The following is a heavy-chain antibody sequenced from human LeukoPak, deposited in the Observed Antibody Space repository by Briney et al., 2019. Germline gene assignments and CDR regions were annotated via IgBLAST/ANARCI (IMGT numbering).Heavy chain of an antibody. D-gene: IGHD3-10*01. J-gene: IGHJ4*02. CDR1: GYTFTGYY. V-gene: IGHV1-2*02. CDR2: INPNSGGT. CDR3: ARYYGSGSYYSLGYYFDY. Sequence: ASVKVSCKASGYTFTGYYMHWVRQAPGQGLEWMGWINPNSGGTNYAQKFQGRVTMTRDTSISTAYMELSRLRSDDTAVYYCARYYGSGSYYSLGYYFDYWGQGTLVTVSS.